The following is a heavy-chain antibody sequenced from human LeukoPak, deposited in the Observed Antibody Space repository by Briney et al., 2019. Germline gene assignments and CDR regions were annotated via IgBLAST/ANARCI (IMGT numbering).Heavy chain of an antibody. Sequence: SETLSLTCTVSGGSISSGDYYWRWLRQPPGKGLEWLGYIYYSGSTYYNPSLKSRVTISVDTSKNQFSLKLSSVTAADTAVYYCARDYDSSGYYPWYYGMDVWGQGTTVTVSS. CDR3: ARDYDSSGYYPWYYGMDV. CDR2: IYYSGST. V-gene: IGHV4-30-4*01. J-gene: IGHJ6*02. CDR1: GGSISSGDYY. D-gene: IGHD3-22*01.